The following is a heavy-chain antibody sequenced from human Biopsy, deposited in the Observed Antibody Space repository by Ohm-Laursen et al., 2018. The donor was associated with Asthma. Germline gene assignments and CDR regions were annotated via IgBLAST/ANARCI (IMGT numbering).Heavy chain of an antibody. CDR1: GGSISSNFYY. Sequence: GTLSLTCAVSGGSISSNFYYWGWIRQPPGKGLEWIGEINHSGSTNYNPSLKSRVTISVDTSKNQFSLKLSSVTAADTAVYYCARAGQCSSTSCYNPGWFDPWGQGTLVTVSS. CDR2: INHSGST. D-gene: IGHD2-2*01. CDR3: ARAGQCSSTSCYNPGWFDP. J-gene: IGHJ5*02. V-gene: IGHV4-39*07.